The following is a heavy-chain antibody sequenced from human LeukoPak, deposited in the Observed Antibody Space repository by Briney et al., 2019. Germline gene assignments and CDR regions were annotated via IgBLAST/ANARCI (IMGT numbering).Heavy chain of an antibody. D-gene: IGHD6-13*01. J-gene: IGHJ6*03. CDR1: GGSFSGYY. CDR3: ARGLKGSSWYSLGYYYYMDV. Sequence: SETLSLTCAVYGGSFSGYYWSWIRQPPGRGLEWIGEINHSGSTNYNPSLKSRVTISVDTSKNQFSLKLSSVTAADTAVYYCARGLKGSSWYSLGYYYYMDVWGKGTTVTVSS. CDR2: INHSGST. V-gene: IGHV4-34*01.